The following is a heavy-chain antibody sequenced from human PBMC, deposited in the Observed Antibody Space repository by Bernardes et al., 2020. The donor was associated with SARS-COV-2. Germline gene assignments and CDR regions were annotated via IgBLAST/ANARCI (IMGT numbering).Heavy chain of an antibody. V-gene: IGHV1-8*01. CDR1: GYTFTSYE. CDR2: MNPTSGNT. J-gene: IGHJ4*02. Sequence: ASVKVSCKASGYTFTSYEINWVRQATGQGLEWMGWMNPTSGNTGFAQKFQGRVTMTWSTSISTAYMELSSLRSEDTAVYYCARGVSEYTNYYFDSWGQGTLVTVSS. D-gene: IGHD4-4*01. CDR3: ARGVSEYTNYYFDS.